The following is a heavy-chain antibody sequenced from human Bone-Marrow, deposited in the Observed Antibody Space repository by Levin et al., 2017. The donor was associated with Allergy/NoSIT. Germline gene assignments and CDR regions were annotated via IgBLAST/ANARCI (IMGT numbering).Heavy chain of an antibody. CDR3: VDCSGGTCQNKWFDP. CDR2: ISTTGDTT. J-gene: IGHJ5*02. CDR1: GFTFNKYA. D-gene: IGHD2-15*01. Sequence: ASVKVSYVASGFTFNKYAMAWVRQAPGKGLEWVSSISTTGDTTVYADSVKDRFTISRDDSKNTLYLQMNSLRAEDTAIYYCVDCSGGTCQNKWFDPWGQGTLVTVSS. V-gene: IGHV3-23*01.